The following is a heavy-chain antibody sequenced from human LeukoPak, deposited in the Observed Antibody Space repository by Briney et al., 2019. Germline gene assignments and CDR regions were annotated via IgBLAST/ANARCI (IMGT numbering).Heavy chain of an antibody. Sequence: SETLSLTCTVSGGSISSYYWSWIRQPPGKGLEWIGYIYYSGSTNYNPSLKSRVTISVDTFKNQFSLKLSSVTAADTAVYYCARYEDWFDPWGQGTLVTVSS. CDR3: ARYEDWFDP. V-gene: IGHV4-59*01. CDR2: IYYSGST. D-gene: IGHD3-16*01. J-gene: IGHJ5*02. CDR1: GGSISSYY.